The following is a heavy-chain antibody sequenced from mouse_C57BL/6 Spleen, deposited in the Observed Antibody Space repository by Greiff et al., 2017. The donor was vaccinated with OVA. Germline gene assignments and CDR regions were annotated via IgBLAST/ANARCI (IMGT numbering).Heavy chain of an antibody. Sequence: EVQLQQSGGGLVKPGGSLKLSCAASGFTFSDYGMHWVRQAPEKGLEWVAYISSGSSTIYYAATVKGRFTISRDNAKNTLFLQMTSLRSEDTAMYYCARDLIYYDSSYAYWGQGTLVTVSA. J-gene: IGHJ3*01. CDR2: ISSGSSTI. CDR3: ARDLIYYDSSYAY. D-gene: IGHD1-1*01. V-gene: IGHV5-17*01. CDR1: GFTFSDYG.